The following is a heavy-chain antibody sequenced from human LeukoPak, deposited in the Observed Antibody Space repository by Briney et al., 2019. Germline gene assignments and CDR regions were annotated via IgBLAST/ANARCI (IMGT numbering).Heavy chain of an antibody. CDR2: ISYDGSNK. Sequence: GRSLRLSCAASGFTFSSYAMRWVRQAPGKGLEWVAFISYDGSNKYYAGSVKGRFTISRDNSKHTLYLQMNSLRAEDTAVYYCARDPRILAYYYASGSYRNWFDPWGQGTLVTVSS. V-gene: IGHV3-30*04. D-gene: IGHD3-10*01. CDR1: GFTFSSYA. J-gene: IGHJ5*02. CDR3: ARDPRILAYYYASGSYRNWFDP.